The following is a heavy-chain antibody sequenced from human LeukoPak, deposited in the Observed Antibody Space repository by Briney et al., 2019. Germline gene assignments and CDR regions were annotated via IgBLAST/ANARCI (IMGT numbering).Heavy chain of an antibody. CDR3: AREIGYYGSGSYYSPRKWFDP. D-gene: IGHD3-10*01. CDR2: IYYSGST. J-gene: IGHJ5*02. CDR1: GGSISSYY. V-gene: IGHV4-59*01. Sequence: PSETLSLTCTVSGGSISSYYWSWIRQPPGKGLEWIGYIYYSGSTNYNPSLKSRVTISVDTSKNQFSLKLSSVTAADTAVYYCAREIGYYGSGSYYSPRKWFDPWGQGTLVTVSS.